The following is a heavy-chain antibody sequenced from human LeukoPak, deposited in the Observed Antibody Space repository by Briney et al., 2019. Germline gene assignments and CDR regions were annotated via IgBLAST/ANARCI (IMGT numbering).Heavy chain of an antibody. CDR2: ISYDGSNK. J-gene: IGHJ1*01. Sequence: QPGGSLRLSCAASGFTFSSYAMHWVRQAPGKGLEWVAVISYDGSNKYYADSVKGRFTISRDNSKNTLYLQMNSLRAEDTAVYYCARASSNGDYRYFQHWGQGTPVTVSS. CDR3: ARASSNGDYRYFQH. D-gene: IGHD4-17*01. CDR1: GFTFSSYA. V-gene: IGHV3-30*04.